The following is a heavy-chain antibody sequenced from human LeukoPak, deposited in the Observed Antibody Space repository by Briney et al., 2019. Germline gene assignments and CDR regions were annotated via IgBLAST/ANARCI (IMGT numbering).Heavy chain of an antibody. D-gene: IGHD7-27*01. Sequence: SETLSLTCTVPGASINTYSWSWIRQPPGKGLEWIGYIYYSGSDDYNPSLKSRVTISIETSKNQLSLRLSSVTAADTAVYYCAGGGLGSFDYWGQGTLVTVSS. V-gene: IGHV4-59*12. CDR2: IYYSGSD. CDR3: AGGGLGSFDY. CDR1: GASINTYS. J-gene: IGHJ4*02.